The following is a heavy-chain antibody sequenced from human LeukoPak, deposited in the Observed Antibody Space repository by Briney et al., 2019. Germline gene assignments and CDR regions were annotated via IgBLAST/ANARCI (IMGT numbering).Heavy chain of an antibody. Sequence: GGSLRLSCAASGFTFSSYAMSWVRQAPGKGLEWVASISGRGDYMYYADSVKGRFTISRDNSKNTLYLQMNSLRAEDTAVYYCARELLEYYYYGMDVWGQGTTVTVSS. D-gene: IGHD1-26*01. CDR3: ARELLEYYYYGMDV. J-gene: IGHJ6*02. CDR1: GFTFSSYA. CDR2: ISGRGDYM. V-gene: IGHV3-23*01.